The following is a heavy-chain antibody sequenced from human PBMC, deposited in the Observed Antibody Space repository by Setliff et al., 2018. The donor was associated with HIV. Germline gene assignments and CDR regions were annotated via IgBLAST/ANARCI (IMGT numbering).Heavy chain of an antibody. J-gene: IGHJ6*02. D-gene: IGHD6-19*01. CDR2: IKTDGSSI. CDR3: VRGGYSGGWFGSSYHGMDV. Sequence: GGSLRLSCAASGFTFSSYWMHWVRQVPGKGLVWVSRIKTDGSSIKYADAVKGRFTISRDNAKKTLYLQMNSLTIEDTAVYYCVRGGYSGGWFGSSYHGMDVWGQGTTVTVSS. V-gene: IGHV3-74*03. CDR1: GFTFSSYW.